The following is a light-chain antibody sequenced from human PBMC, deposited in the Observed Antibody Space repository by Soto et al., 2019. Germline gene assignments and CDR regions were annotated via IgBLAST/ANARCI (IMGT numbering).Light chain of an antibody. CDR2: ADN. V-gene: IGLV1-44*01. Sequence: SVLTQPPSACGTPGQSVSAACSGSSSNIGSNSVQWHQELPGTAPNLLIYADNQRPSGVPDRFSGSKSGTSASLAITGLQSGDEPDYYCAAWDDSLNGSVFGTGTKGTVL. CDR1: SSNIGSNS. J-gene: IGLJ1*01. CDR3: AAWDDSLNGSV.